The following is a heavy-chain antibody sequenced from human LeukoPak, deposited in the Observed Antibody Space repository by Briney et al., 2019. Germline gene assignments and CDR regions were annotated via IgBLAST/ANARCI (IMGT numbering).Heavy chain of an antibody. CDR1: GFTSSSYW. V-gene: IGHV3-74*01. D-gene: IGHD3-22*01. CDR2: INSDGSST. CDR3: ARVAYYYDSSGPSGY. J-gene: IGHJ4*02. Sequence: GGSLRLSCAASGFTSSSYWMHWVRQAPGKGLVWVSRINSDGSSTSYADSVKGRFTISRDNAKNTLYLQMNSLRAEDTAVYYCARVAYYYDSSGPSGYWGQGTLVTVSS.